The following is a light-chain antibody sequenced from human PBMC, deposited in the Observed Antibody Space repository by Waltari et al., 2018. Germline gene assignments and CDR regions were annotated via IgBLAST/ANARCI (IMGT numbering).Light chain of an antibody. Sequence: SELTQDPAVSVALGQTVRVTCQGDSLRRYYARWYQQKPGQAPVLVIYGKNNRPSGIPDRFSGSSSGNTASLTITGAQAEDEADYYCNSRDSSGNHVVFGGGTKLTVL. CDR1: SLRRYY. CDR3: NSRDSSGNHVV. J-gene: IGLJ2*01. V-gene: IGLV3-19*01. CDR2: GKN.